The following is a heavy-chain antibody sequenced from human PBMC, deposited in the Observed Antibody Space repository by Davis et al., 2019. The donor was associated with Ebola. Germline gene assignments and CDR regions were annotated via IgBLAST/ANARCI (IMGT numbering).Heavy chain of an antibody. CDR2: INHSGST. J-gene: IGHJ6*02. CDR1: GGSFSGYY. V-gene: IGHV4-34*01. Sequence: SETLSLTCAVYGGSFSGYYWSWIRQPPGKGLEWIGEINHSGSTNYNPSLKSRVTISVDTSKNQFSLKLSSVTAAVTAVYYCASKRYGSGSYYYYYGMDVWGQGTTVTVSS. CDR3: ASKRYGSGSYYYYYGMDV. D-gene: IGHD3-10*01.